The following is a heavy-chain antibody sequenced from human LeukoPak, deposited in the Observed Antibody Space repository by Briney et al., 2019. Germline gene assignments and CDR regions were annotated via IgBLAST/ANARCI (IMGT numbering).Heavy chain of an antibody. CDR2: IYTSGST. J-gene: IGHJ4*02. V-gene: IGHV4-61*02. CDR3: ARGVGLHVYYFDY. Sequence: PSQTLSLTCTVSGGSISSGGYYWSWIRQPAGKGLEWIGRIYTSGSTNYNPSLKSRVTISVDTSKNQFSLKLSSVTAADTAVYYCARGVGLHVYYFDYWGQGSLVTVSS. D-gene: IGHD3-16*01. CDR1: GGSISSGGYY.